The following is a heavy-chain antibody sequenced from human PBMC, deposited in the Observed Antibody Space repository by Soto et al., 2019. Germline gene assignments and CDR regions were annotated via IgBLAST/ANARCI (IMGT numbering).Heavy chain of an antibody. Sequence: EVQLVESGGGLVQPGGSLRISCAASAFTFSGYWMNWVRQAPGKGLVWVSRINTEGSSTSYAESVKGRFTISRDNAKNTLYLQMNSLRAEDTAVYYCAGGYGFDYWGQGTLVTVSS. D-gene: IGHD5-12*01. CDR1: AFTFSGYW. CDR2: INTEGSST. CDR3: AGGYGFDY. J-gene: IGHJ4*02. V-gene: IGHV3-74*01.